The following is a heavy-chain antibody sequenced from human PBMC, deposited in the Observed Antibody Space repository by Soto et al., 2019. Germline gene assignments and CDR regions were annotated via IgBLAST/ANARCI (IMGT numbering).Heavy chain of an antibody. CDR2: IRGDGSDI. CDR1: GFTFSSYW. J-gene: IGHJ1*01. CDR3: LIELLYGSGSLGH. V-gene: IGHV3-74*03. Sequence: PGGSLRLSCAASGFTFSSYWMHWVRQVPGKGLVWVSRIRGDGSDIQYADSVKDRFTISRDNAKNTLDLQMNSLRAEDTAVYYCLIELLYGSGSLGHWCQAILVTVS. D-gene: IGHD3-10*01.